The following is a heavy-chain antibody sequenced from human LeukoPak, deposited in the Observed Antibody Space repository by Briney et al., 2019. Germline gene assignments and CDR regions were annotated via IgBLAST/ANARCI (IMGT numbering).Heavy chain of an antibody. CDR1: GGSISSYY. D-gene: IGHD1-26*01. V-gene: IGHV4-59*08. CDR3: ARRVMMSGTGVPDTWLDP. CDR2: IYYSGST. Sequence: SETLSLTCTVSGGSISSYYWSWIRQPPGKRLEWIGHIYYSGSTNYNPSLKSRVTISVDTSKNQFSLNLRSVTAADTAVYFCARRVMMSGTGVPDTWLDPWGQGILVTVS. J-gene: IGHJ5*02.